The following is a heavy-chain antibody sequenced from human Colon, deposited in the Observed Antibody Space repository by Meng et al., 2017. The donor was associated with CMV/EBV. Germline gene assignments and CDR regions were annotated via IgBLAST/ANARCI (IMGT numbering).Heavy chain of an antibody. Sequence: GESLKISCAASGFTFSGYWMHCVRQAPGKGLEWVSRIESDGSSTTYADSVKGRFTISRDNAKNSLYLQMNSLRAEDTAVYYCARDTRYSSGVPHNVFDIWGQGQWSPSPQ. V-gene: IGHV3-74*03. CDR1: GFTFSGYW. J-gene: IGHJ3*02. CDR3: ARDTRYSSGVPHNVFDI. D-gene: IGHD6-19*01. CDR2: IESDGSST.